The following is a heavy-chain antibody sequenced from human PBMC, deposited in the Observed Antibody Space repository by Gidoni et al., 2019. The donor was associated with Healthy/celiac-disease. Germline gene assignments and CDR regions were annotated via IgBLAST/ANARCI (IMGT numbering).Heavy chain of an antibody. J-gene: IGHJ6*02. D-gene: IGHD5-18*01. Sequence: QVQLVESGGGVVQPGRSLRLSCAASGFTFSSYGMHWVRQAPGKGLEWVAVIWYDGSNKYYADSVKGRFTISRDNSKNTLYLQMNSLRAEDTAVYYCARDRALDTAYSGYGMDVWGQGTTVTVSS. CDR2: IWYDGSNK. V-gene: IGHV3-33*01. CDR3: ARDRALDTAYSGYGMDV. CDR1: GFTFSSYG.